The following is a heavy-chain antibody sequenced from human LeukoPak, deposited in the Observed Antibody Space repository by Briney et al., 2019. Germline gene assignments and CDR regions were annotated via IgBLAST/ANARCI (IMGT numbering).Heavy chain of an antibody. CDR2: IIPMFGTA. D-gene: IGHD5/OR15-5a*01. J-gene: IGHJ3*02. CDR3: ASVTMVVSRSEAGAFDI. Sequence: SVKVSCKASGGTFSSYAITWVRQAPGQGLEWMGGIIPMFGTANYAQKFQGRVTITTDETTRTAYMDLSSLRSEDTAVYYCASVTMVVSRSEAGAFDIWGQGTLVTVSS. V-gene: IGHV1-69*05. CDR1: GGTFSSYA.